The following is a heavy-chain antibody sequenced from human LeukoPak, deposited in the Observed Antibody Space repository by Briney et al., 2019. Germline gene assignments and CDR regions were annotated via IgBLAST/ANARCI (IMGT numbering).Heavy chain of an antibody. V-gene: IGHV4-39*07. CDR3: ARRRLLWFGEGSHFDY. CDR2: LYYSGNT. D-gene: IGHD3-10*01. CDR1: GGSISSSSFY. J-gene: IGHJ4*02. Sequence: SETLSLTCTVSGGSISSSSFYWGWIRQPPGKGLEWIGSLYYSGNTYYNPSLKSRVTISVDTSKNQFSLKLSSVTAADTAVYYCARRRLLWFGEGSHFDYWGQGTLVTVSS.